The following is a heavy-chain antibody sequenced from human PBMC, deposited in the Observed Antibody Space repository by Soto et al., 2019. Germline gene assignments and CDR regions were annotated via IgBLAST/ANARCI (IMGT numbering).Heavy chain of an antibody. CDR2: IGTAGDT. Sequence: EVQLVESGGGLVQPGGSLRLSCAASGFTFSSYDMHWVRQATGKGLEWVSAIGTAGDTYYPGSVKGRFTISRENAKNSLYLQMNSLRAGDTAFYYCARASGIAAAGHGWFDPWGQGTLVTVSS. CDR1: GFTFSSYD. D-gene: IGHD6-13*01. CDR3: ARASGIAAAGHGWFDP. J-gene: IGHJ5*02. V-gene: IGHV3-13*04.